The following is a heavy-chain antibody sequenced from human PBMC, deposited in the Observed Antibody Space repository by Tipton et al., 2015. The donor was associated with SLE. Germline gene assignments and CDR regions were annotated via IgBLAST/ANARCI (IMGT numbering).Heavy chain of an antibody. Sequence: TLSLTCTVSGGSISSGSYYWSWIRQPAGKGLEWIGHIYTSGSTNYNPSLKSRVTISVDTSKNQFSLKLSSVTAADTAVYYCARDLYPRGQGTLVTVSS. CDR2: IYTSGST. J-gene: IGHJ5*02. CDR1: GGSISSGSYY. V-gene: IGHV4-61*09. CDR3: ARDLYP.